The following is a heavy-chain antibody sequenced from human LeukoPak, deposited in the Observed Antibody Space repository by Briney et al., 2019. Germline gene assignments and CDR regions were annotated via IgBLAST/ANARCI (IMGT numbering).Heavy chain of an antibody. J-gene: IGHJ4*02. Sequence: SETLSLTCAVYGGSFSGYYWSWIRQPPGKGLEWIGEINHSGSTNYNPSLKSRVTISVDTSKNQFSLKLSSVTAADTAVYYCAVYCSSTSCYPPWDYWGQGTLVTVSS. CDR1: GGSFSGYY. CDR2: INHSGST. CDR3: AVYCSSTSCYPPWDY. V-gene: IGHV4-34*01. D-gene: IGHD2-2*01.